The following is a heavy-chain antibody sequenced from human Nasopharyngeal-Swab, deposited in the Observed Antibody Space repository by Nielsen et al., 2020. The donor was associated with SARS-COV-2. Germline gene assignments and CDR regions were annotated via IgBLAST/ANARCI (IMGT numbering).Heavy chain of an antibody. Sequence: RQAPGKGLEWIGSIYYSGSTYYNPALKSRVTITVDTSKNQFSLKLSSVTAADTAVYYCARLGYGDSNWFDPWGQGTLVTVSS. CDR3: ARLGYGDSNWFDP. D-gene: IGHD4-17*01. V-gene: IGHV4-39*01. J-gene: IGHJ5*02. CDR2: IYYSGST.